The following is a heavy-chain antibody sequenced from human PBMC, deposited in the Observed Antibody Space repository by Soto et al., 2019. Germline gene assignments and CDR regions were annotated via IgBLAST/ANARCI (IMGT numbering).Heavy chain of an antibody. Sequence: EVQLVESGGGLVQPGGSLRLSCAASGFAFSDHWMHWVRQVPGKGLVWVARINSDGSTTTYADSVKGRFTISRANARXXXXXXXXSXXXXXXAXYYCARGYSSGPDYWGQGTLVTVSS. J-gene: IGHJ4*02. D-gene: IGHD6-19*01. V-gene: IGHV3-74*01. CDR3: ARGYSSGPDY. CDR1: GFAFSDHW. CDR2: INSDGSTT.